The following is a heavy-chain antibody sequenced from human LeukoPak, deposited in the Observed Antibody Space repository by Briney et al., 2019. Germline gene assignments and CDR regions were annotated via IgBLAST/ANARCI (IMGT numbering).Heavy chain of an antibody. CDR1: GYTFTGYY. Sequence: GASVKVSCKASGYTFTGYYMHWVRQAPGQGLEWMGIINPSGGSTSYAQKFQGRVTMTRDMSTSTVYMELSSLRSEDTAVYYCARAAAVAGTYNSDYYMDVWGKGTTVTVSS. J-gene: IGHJ6*03. CDR2: INPSGGST. D-gene: IGHD6-19*01. V-gene: IGHV1-46*01. CDR3: ARAAAVAGTYNSDYYMDV.